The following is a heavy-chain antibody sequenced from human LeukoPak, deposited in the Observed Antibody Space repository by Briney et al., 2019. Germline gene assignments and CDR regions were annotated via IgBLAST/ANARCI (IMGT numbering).Heavy chain of an antibody. D-gene: IGHD3-10*01. CDR3: ARVNTYYFGSGVSRAFHM. CDR2: MNPNSGNT. J-gene: IGHJ3*02. CDR1: GYSFTSYD. V-gene: IGHV1-8*01. Sequence: GASVKVSCKASGYSFTSYDINWVRQATGKGLEWMGWMNPNSGNTGYAQKFQGSVTMTRNTSTGTAYMELSSLKSEDTAVYYCARVNTYYFGSGVSRAFHMWGQGTMGTVSS.